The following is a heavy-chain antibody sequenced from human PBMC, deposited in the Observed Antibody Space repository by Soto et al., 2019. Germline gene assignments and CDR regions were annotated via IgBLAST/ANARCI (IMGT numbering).Heavy chain of an antibody. Sequence: ASVKVSCKASGYTFTGCYMHWVRQAPGQGLEWMGWINPNSGGTNYAQKFQGRVTMTRDTSISTAYMELSRLRSDDTAVYYCARVILDIVVVPAAMDPWGQGTLVTVSS. CDR1: GYTFTGCY. CDR3: ARVILDIVVVPAAMDP. V-gene: IGHV1-2*02. J-gene: IGHJ5*02. D-gene: IGHD2-2*01. CDR2: INPNSGGT.